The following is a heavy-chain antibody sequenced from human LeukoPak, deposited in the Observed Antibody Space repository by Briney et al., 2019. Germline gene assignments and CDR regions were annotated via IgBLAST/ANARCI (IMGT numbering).Heavy chain of an antibody. J-gene: IGHJ4*02. V-gene: IGHV3-48*03. Sequence: PGGSPRLSCAASGFTFSSFEMSWVRQAPGTGLEWISYISSSGSTMYYADSVKGHFTTSRDNVKNSLYLQMNSLRAEDTAVYYCARGMRLVRGLMFDYWGQGTLVTVSS. CDR2: ISSSGSTM. CDR1: GFTFSSFE. D-gene: IGHD3-10*01. CDR3: ARGMRLVRGLMFDY.